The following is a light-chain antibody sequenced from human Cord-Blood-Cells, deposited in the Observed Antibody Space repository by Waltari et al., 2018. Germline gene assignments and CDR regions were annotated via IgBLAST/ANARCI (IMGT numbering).Light chain of an antibody. CDR1: STNIGAGYD. Sequence: QSVLTQPPSVSGAPGQRITLSCTGSSTNIGAGYDVPWYPQLPGPAPKLLIYGNSNRPSGVPDRFSGSKSGTSASLAITGLQAEDEADYYCQSYDSSLSGVVFGGGTKLTVL. J-gene: IGLJ2*01. V-gene: IGLV1-40*01. CDR2: GNS. CDR3: QSYDSSLSGVV.